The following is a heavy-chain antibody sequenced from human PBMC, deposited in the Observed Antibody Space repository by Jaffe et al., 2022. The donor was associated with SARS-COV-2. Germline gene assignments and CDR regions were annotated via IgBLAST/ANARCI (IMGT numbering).Heavy chain of an antibody. CDR2: ISSSSSTI. J-gene: IGHJ3*02. V-gene: IGHV3-48*01. CDR1: GFTFSSYS. Sequence: EVQLVESGGGLVQPGGSLRLSCAASGFTFSSYSMNWVRQAPGKGLEWVSYISSSSSTIYYADSVKGRFTISRDNAKNSLYLQMNSLRAEDTAVYYCARGLLSGWSGDAFDIWGQGTMVTVSS. CDR3: ARGLLSGWSGDAFDI. D-gene: IGHD6-19*01.